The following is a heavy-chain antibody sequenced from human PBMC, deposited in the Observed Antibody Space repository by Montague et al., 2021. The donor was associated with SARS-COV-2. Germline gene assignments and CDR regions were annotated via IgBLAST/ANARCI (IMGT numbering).Heavy chain of an antibody. J-gene: IGHJ3*01. D-gene: IGHD3-3*01. Sequence: SETLSLTCAVYGGSFTGYYWTWIRQPPGKGLEWIGEINHSGSSNYNPSLESRVTMSVDTSKNQFSLRLNSVSAADTAVYYCARAQVTIVGVRIMRTAAGAVDVWGQGTTVTVSS. V-gene: IGHV4-34*01. CDR2: INHSGSS. CDR1: GGSFTGYY. CDR3: ARAQVTIVGVRIMRTAAGAVDV.